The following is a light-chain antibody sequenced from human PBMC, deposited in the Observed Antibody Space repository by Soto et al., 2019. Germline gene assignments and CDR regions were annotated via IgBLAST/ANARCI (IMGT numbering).Light chain of an antibody. CDR3: GAWDSSLNVYV. CDR1: IFLVGNNY. CDR2: END. V-gene: IGLV1-51*02. J-gene: IGLJ1*01. Sequence: QFVLTPPPSMSSAPGQEVPISCSGSIFLVGNNYVSWYQQLPGAAPKLLIFENDKRPSGTPDRFSGSKSATSATLGITELQTGDEADYYCGAWDSSLNVYVFGTGTNVTVL.